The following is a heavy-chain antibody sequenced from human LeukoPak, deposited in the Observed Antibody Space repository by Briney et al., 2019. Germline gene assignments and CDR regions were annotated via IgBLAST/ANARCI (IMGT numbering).Heavy chain of an antibody. J-gene: IGHJ4*01. CDR2: VSNSGYNT. CDR3: ARHDGSSFIYYVDH. CDR1: GFTFSSYW. D-gene: IGHD1-26*01. Sequence: PGGSLRLSCAASGFTFSSYWMSWVRQAPGKGLEWVSTVSNSGYNTWYADSVKGRFTISRDNSQNTLYLQMSSLRAEDTALYFCARHDGSSFIYYVDHWGHGALVTVSS. V-gene: IGHV3-23*01.